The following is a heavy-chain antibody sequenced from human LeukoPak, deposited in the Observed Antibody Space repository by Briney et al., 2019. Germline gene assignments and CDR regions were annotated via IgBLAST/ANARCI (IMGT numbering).Heavy chain of an antibody. Sequence: PSETLSLTCTVSGDSISNYYWSWIRQPPEKGLEWIGYIYYGGSTNYNPSLKSRVTISVDTSKNQSSLKLSSVTAADTAVYYCARARRSGWYEDWGQGTLVTVSS. CDR2: IYYGGST. J-gene: IGHJ4*02. V-gene: IGHV4-59*01. CDR1: GDSISNYY. D-gene: IGHD6-13*01. CDR3: ARARRSGWYED.